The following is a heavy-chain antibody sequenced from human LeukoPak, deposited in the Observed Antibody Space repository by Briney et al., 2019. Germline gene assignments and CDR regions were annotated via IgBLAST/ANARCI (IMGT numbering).Heavy chain of an antibody. D-gene: IGHD6-19*01. V-gene: IGHV4-59*08. CDR1: GDSLSSHY. CDR3: ARNVGWYSHDS. CDR2: IYGSGST. Sequence: SETLSLTCTVSGDSLSSHYWSWIRQLPGEGLEWIGYIYGSGSTHYDPSLRSRVTISEDTSKNQFSLKLTSVTAADTAVYYCARNVGWYSHDSWGQGTLVTVSS. J-gene: IGHJ4*02.